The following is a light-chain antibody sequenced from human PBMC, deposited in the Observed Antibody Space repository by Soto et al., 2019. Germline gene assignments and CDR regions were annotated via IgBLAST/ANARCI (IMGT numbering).Light chain of an antibody. V-gene: IGKV3-20*01. CDR3: QQYGGSTRT. J-gene: IGKJ1*01. Sequence: IVLTQSPGTLSLSPGERATLSCRASQSVTTQLAWYQQKPGQAPRLIIHGASSRATGVPDRITGSGSGTDFTISISRLEPEDFEVYYCQQYGGSTRTFGQGTKVDIK. CDR2: GAS. CDR1: QSVTTQ.